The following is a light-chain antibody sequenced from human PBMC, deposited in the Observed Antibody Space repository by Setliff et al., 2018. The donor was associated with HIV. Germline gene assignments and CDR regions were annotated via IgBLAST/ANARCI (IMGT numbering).Light chain of an antibody. J-gene: IGLJ3*02. Sequence: QSALAQPPSASGTPGQRVSISCSGNNSNIGGNYVYWYQHLPGTAPKLLVYRNNQRPSGVPDRFSGSKSGTSASLAISGLRSEDGADYYCAVWDDTLSGRLFGGGTKVTVL. CDR3: AVWDDTLSGRL. CDR2: RNN. CDR1: NSNIGGNY. V-gene: IGLV1-47*01.